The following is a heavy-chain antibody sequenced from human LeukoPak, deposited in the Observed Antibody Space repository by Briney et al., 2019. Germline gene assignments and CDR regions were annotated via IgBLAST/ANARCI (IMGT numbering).Heavy chain of an antibody. CDR3: AREGGFYRPLDY. CDR1: GGSVSSANG. J-gene: IGHJ4*02. V-gene: IGHV4-4*02. Sequence: PLETLSLSCGVSGGSVSSANGRTWIRQPPGKGLEWIGGVHLDGRTNFDASLKSRLTMSVDLSENHVSLKLTSVTAADTAVYYCAREGGFYRPLDYSGQGTLVTVSS. CDR2: VHLDGRT. D-gene: IGHD6-25*01.